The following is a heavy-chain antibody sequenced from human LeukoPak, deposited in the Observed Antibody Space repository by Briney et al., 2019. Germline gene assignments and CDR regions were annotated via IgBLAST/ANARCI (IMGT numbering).Heavy chain of an antibody. Sequence: GGSLRLSCAASGFTFSTYGMHWVRQAPGKGLEWVAVIPNDGRNKYYADSVKDRFTISRENSKNTLYLQMNSLSADDTALYYCVRKIDYSGSTCYGWFDPWGQGTLVTVSS. J-gene: IGHJ5*02. D-gene: IGHD2-15*01. CDR2: IPNDGRNK. CDR1: GFTFSTYG. CDR3: VRKIDYSGSTCYGWFDP. V-gene: IGHV3-30*03.